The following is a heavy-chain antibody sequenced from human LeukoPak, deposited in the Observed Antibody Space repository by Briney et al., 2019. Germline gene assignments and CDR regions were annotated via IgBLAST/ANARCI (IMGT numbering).Heavy chain of an antibody. V-gene: IGHV4-4*02. Sequence: SETLSLTCAVSGGSISSSNRWSWVRQPPGKGPEWIGEIYHSGSTNYNPSLKSRVTISVDKSKNQFSLKLSSVTAADTAVYYCARTGEAYCGGDCILSYGMDVWGKGTTVTVSS. J-gene: IGHJ6*04. D-gene: IGHD2-21*02. CDR2: IYHSGST. CDR1: GGSISSSNR. CDR3: ARTGEAYCGGDCILSYGMDV.